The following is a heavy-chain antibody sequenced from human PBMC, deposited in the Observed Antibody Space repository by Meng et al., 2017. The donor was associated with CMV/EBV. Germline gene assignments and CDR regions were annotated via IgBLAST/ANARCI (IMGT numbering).Heavy chain of an antibody. J-gene: IGHJ4*02. V-gene: IGHV3-48*03. CDR2: ISSGGSTI. CDR1: GFTFSSYE. Sequence: GESLKISCAASGFTFSSYEMNWVRQAPGKGLEWVSYISSGGSTIYYADSVKGRFTISRDNAKNSLYLQMNSLRAEDTAVYYCARDFSFCSSTSYYPTEFDYWGQGTLVTVSS. D-gene: IGHD2-2*01. CDR3: ARDFSFCSSTSYYPTEFDY.